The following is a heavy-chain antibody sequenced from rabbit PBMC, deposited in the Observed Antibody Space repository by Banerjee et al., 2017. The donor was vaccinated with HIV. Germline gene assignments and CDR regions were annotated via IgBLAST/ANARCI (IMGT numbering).Heavy chain of an antibody. D-gene: IGHD1-1*01. CDR1: GFTLSSSYY. CDR3: ARITTRGGAYLHL. V-gene: IGHV1S45*01. Sequence: QEQLVESGGGLVQPEGSLTLTCTASGFTLSSSYYMCWVRQAPGKGLEWIACIYTDSGITYYASWARGRFTISRTLSTTVTLQMTSLTAADTATYFCARITTRGGAYLHLWGQGTLVTVS. J-gene: IGHJ3*01. CDR2: IYTDSGIT.